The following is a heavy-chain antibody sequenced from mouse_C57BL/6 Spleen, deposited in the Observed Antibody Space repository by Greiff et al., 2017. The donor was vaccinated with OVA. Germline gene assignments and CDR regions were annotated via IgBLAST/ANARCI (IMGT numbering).Heavy chain of an antibody. D-gene: IGHD3-2*02. CDR2: IDPSDSYT. CDR3: ARSRDSSGPAWFAY. J-gene: IGHJ3*01. V-gene: IGHV1-50*01. CDR1: GYTFTSYW. Sequence: QVQLQQPGAELVKPGASVKLSCKASGYTFTSYWMQWVKQRPGQGLEWIGEIDPSDSYTNYNQKFKGKATLTVDTSSSTAYMQLSSLTSEDSAVYYCARSRDSSGPAWFAYWGQGTLVTVSA.